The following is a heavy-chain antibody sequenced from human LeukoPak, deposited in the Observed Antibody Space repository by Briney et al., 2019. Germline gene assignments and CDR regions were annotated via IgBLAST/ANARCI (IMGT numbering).Heavy chain of an antibody. V-gene: IGHV1-8*01. D-gene: IGHD6-13*01. CDR2: MNPNSGNT. CDR1: GYTFTSYD. Sequence: GASVKVSCKASGYTFTSYDINWGRQATGQGLEWMGWMNPNSGNTGYAQKFQGRVTMTRNTSISTAYMELSSLRSEDTAVYYCARGQGSSWYGYYYYMDVWGKGTTVTVSS. J-gene: IGHJ6*03. CDR3: ARGQGSSWYGYYYYMDV.